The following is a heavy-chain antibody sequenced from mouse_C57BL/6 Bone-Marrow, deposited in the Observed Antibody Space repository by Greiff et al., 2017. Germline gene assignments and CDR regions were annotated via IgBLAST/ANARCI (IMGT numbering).Heavy chain of an antibody. CDR2: ISSGGSYN. V-gene: IGHV5-6*01. CDR1: GFTFSSYG. J-gene: IGHJ3*01. CDR3: AGLSCITPWFAY. Sequence: EVQVVESGGDLVKPGGSLKLSCAASGFTFSSYGMSWVRQTPDKRLEWVATISSGGSYNYYPDRVKGRFTISRDNAKNTLYLQMSSLKSEDTAVYYCAGLSCITPWFAYWGRGTLVTVSA. D-gene: IGHD1-1*01.